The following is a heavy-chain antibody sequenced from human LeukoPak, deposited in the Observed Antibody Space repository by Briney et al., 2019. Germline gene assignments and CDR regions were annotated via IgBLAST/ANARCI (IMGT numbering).Heavy chain of an antibody. CDR2: LYYSGSS. Sequence: SETLSLTCTVSGDSISSSNSYRGWIRQPPGKGLEWIGSLYYSGSSYYNPSLKSRVTISVDTSKNQFSLKLSSVTAADTAVYYCARLNGSGRPLDYWGQGTLVTVSS. V-gene: IGHV4-39*01. J-gene: IGHJ4*02. CDR1: GDSISSSNSY. CDR3: ARLNGSGRPLDY. D-gene: IGHD6-19*01.